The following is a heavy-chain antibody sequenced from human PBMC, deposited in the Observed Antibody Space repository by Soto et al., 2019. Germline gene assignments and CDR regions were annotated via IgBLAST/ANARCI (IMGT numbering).Heavy chain of an antibody. CDR2: IYYSGST. Sequence: KSSETLSLTCTVSGGSISSSSYCWGWIRQPPGKGLEWIGSIYYSGSTYYNPSLKSRVTISVDTSKNQFSLKLSSVTAADTAVYYCARHSSPEGSGWFHFDYWGQGTLVTVSS. CDR1: GGSISSSSYC. CDR3: ARHSSPEGSGWFHFDY. J-gene: IGHJ4*02. D-gene: IGHD6-19*01. V-gene: IGHV4-39*01.